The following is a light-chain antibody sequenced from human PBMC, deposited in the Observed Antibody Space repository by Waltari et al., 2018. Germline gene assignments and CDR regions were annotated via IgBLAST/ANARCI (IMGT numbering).Light chain of an antibody. Sequence: IVLTQSPGTLSLSPGERATLSCRASQSVSSSHIVWYQQKPGQDPRLLIYGASTRATGIPDRFSGSGSGTDFTLTISRLEPEDFEVYYCQHYDNSHPLTFGGGTKVEI. CDR1: QSVSSSH. CDR3: QHYDNSHPLT. J-gene: IGKJ4*01. V-gene: IGKV3-20*01. CDR2: GAS.